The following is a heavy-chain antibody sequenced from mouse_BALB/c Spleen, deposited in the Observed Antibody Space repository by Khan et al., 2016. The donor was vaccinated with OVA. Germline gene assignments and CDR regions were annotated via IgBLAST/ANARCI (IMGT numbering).Heavy chain of an antibody. V-gene: IGHV7-3*02. CDR3: VRNKRDNGIDY. J-gene: IGHJ2*01. D-gene: IGHD1-2*01. CDR1: GFTFTDYY. Sequence: EVELVESGGGLVQPGGSLGLSCATSGFTFTDYYMSWVRQPPGKALEWLGFIRNKANGYSTEYSASVKGRFTISRDNSHRKIYLKKNTQRAEDSATNYCVRNKRDNGIDYWGQGTTLTVSS. CDR2: IRNKANGYST.